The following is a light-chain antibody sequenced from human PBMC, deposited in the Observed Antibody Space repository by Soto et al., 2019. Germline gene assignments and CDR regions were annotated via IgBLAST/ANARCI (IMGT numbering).Light chain of an antibody. J-gene: IGKJ3*01. CDR1: QGISNY. V-gene: IGKV1-27*01. CDR2: AES. CDR3: QKYNWPPFT. Sequence: DIQMTQSPSSLAASVGDRVTISFRASQGISNYLAWYQQKPGKVPKLLIYAESTLQSGVSSRFTGSGSGTDFTLTISSLQPEDVATYYCQKYNWPPFTFGPGTKEDIK.